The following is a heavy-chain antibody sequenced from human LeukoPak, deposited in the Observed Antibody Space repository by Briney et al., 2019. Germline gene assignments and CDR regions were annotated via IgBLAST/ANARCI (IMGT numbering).Heavy chain of an antibody. CDR2: ISYDGSNK. CDR3: ARDLRRRAVAGTFYY. Sequence: GGSLRLSCAASGFTFSSYAMHWVRQAPGKGLEWVAVISYDGSNKYYADSVKGRFTIPRDNSKNTLYLQMNSLRAEDTAVYYCARDLRRRAVAGTFYYWGQGTLVTVSS. V-gene: IGHV3-30*04. J-gene: IGHJ4*02. CDR1: GFTFSSYA. D-gene: IGHD6-19*01.